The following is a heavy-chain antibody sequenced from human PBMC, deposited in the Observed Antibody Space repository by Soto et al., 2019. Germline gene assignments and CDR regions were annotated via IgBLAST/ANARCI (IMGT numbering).Heavy chain of an antibody. CDR3: ARDWKAAARGWFDL. J-gene: IGHJ5*02. D-gene: IGHD6-13*01. V-gene: IGHV1-18*01. CDR1: GYTFTSYG. Sequence: ASVKVSCKASGYTFTSYGISWVRQAPGQGLEWMGWISAYNGNTNYAQKLQGRVTMTTDTSTSTAYMELRSLRSDDTAVYYCARDWKAAARGWFDLWGQGTLVTVSS. CDR2: ISAYNGNT.